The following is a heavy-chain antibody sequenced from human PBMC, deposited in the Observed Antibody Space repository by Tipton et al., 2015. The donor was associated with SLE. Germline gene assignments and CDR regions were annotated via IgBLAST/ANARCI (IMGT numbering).Heavy chain of an antibody. CDR1: GDSVSFSSYY. D-gene: IGHD1-1*01. Sequence: LSLTCDVSGDSVSFSSYYWSWIRQPPGKGLEWIGYIYYSGSTTSNPSLKSRVTVSVDTSKNQFTQRLSYVTAADTAVYYCARASERICHFDYWGRGTLVTVSS. J-gene: IGHJ4*02. CDR3: ARASERICHFDY. V-gene: IGHV4-61*01. CDR2: IYYSGST.